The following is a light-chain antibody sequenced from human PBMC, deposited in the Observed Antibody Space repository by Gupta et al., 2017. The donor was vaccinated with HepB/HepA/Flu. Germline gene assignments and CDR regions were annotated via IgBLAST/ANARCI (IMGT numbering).Light chain of an antibody. V-gene: IGLV7-46*01. J-gene: IGLJ3*02. Sequence: QAVVTQEPSLTVSPGGTVTLTCGSSTGAVTSGHYPYWFQQKPGQAPRTLIYDTSNKHSWTPARFSGSLIGGKAALTLSGAQPEDEAEYFCLLSYSAARPVFGGGTKLTVL. CDR3: LLSYSAARPV. CDR2: DTS. CDR1: TGAVTSGHY.